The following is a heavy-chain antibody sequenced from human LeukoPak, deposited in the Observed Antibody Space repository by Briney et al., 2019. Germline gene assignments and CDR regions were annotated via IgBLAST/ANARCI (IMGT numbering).Heavy chain of an antibody. CDR1: GFTFSSYG. Sequence: GGSLRLSCAASGFTFSSYGMHWVRQAPGKGLEWVAVISYDGSNKYYADSVKGRFTISRDNSKNTLYPQMNSLRAEDTAVYYCAKCWYSSGWYPASWGQGTLVTVSS. J-gene: IGHJ5*02. D-gene: IGHD6-19*01. V-gene: IGHV3-30*18. CDR3: AKCWYSSGWYPAS. CDR2: ISYDGSNK.